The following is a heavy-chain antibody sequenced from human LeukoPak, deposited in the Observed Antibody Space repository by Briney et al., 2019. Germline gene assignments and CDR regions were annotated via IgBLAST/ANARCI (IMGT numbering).Heavy chain of an antibody. CDR2: IYSSSTI. V-gene: IGHV3-48*03. CDR3: ARITVPGTGSFDY. J-gene: IGHJ4*02. CDR1: GFTLSSYE. D-gene: IGHD6-19*01. Sequence: GGSLRLSCAASGFTLSSYEMNWVRQAPRKGLEWVSYIYSSSTIYYADSVKGRFTISRDNAKNSLFLQMNSLRAEDTAVYYCARITVPGTGSFDYWGQGTLVTVSS.